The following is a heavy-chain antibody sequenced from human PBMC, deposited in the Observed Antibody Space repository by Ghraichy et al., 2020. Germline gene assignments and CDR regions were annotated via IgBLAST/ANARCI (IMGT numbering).Heavy chain of an antibody. Sequence: GGSLRLSCAASGFTVVSSNYMNWVRQAPGKGLEWVSVIYSGGSAYYADSVKGRFSISRDNSKNTLHVQMNSLRVADTAVYYCARGLVATGFYYFYGMDVWGQGTTVTVSS. J-gene: IGHJ6*02. D-gene: IGHD5-12*01. CDR2: IYSGGSA. V-gene: IGHV3-53*01. CDR3: ARGLVATGFYYFYGMDV. CDR1: GFTVVSSNY.